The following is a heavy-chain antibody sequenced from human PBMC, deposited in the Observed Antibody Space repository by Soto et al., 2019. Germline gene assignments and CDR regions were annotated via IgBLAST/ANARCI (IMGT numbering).Heavy chain of an antibody. CDR3: ASAYCGGDCSNYYYGMDV. CDR2: INAGNGNT. V-gene: IGHV1-3*05. J-gene: IGHJ6*02. CDR1: GYTFTSYA. D-gene: IGHD2-21*02. Sequence: QVQLVQSGAEEKKPGASVKVSCKASGYTFTSYAMHWVRQAPGQRLEWMGWINAGNGNTEYSQKFQGRVTITRDTSASTAYMELSSLRSEDTAVYYCASAYCGGDCSNYYYGMDVWGQGTTVTVSS.